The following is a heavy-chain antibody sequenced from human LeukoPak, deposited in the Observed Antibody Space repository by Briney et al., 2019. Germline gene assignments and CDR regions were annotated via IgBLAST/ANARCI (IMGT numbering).Heavy chain of an antibody. CDR1: GFTFSSYW. V-gene: IGHV3-74*01. Sequence: GGSLRLSCAASGFTFSSYWMHWVRQAPGKGLEWVSRINSDGSSTSYADSVKGRFTISRDNAKNTLYLQMNSLRAEDTAVYYCDRGESYYYGMDVWGQGTTVTVSS. CDR3: DRGESYYYGMDV. CDR2: INSDGSST. J-gene: IGHJ6*02.